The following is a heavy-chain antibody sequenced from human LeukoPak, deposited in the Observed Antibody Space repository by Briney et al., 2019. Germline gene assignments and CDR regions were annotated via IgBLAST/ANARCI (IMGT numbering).Heavy chain of an antibody. Sequence: SETLSLTCTVSGYSISSGYFWGWIRQPPGKGLECIGTIYHSGSTYYNPSLKSRVTISVDTSKNQFSLKLNSVTAADTAVYYCARDPKHYYDSSGYLNYYYYYMDVWGKGTTVTVSS. CDR2: IYHSGST. CDR1: GYSISSGYF. CDR3: ARDPKHYYDSSGYLNYYYYYMDV. D-gene: IGHD3-22*01. J-gene: IGHJ6*03. V-gene: IGHV4-38-2*02.